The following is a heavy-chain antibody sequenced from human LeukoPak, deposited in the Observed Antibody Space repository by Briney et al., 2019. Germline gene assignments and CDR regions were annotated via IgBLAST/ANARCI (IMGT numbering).Heavy chain of an antibody. CDR3: TTRSDDYGDYGGYYYYMDV. Sequence: GGSLRLSCAASGFTFSNAWMSWVRQAPGKGLEWVGRIKSKTDGGTTDYAAPVKGRFTISRDDSKNTLYLQMNSLKTEDTAVYYCTTRSDDYGDYGGYYYYMDVWGKGTTVTISS. J-gene: IGHJ6*03. CDR2: IKSKTDGGTT. V-gene: IGHV3-15*01. CDR1: GFTFSNAW. D-gene: IGHD4-17*01.